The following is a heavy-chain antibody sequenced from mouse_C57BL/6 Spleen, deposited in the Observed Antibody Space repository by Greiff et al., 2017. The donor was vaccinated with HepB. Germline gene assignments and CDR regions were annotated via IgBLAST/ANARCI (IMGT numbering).Heavy chain of an antibody. CDR3: ARGGYYDYDGDFDV. Sequence: EVKVVESGGGLVKPGGSLKLSCAASGFTFSSYAMSWVRQTPEKRLEWVATISDGGSYTYYPDNVKGRFTISRDNAKNNLYLQMSHLKSEDTAMYYCARGGYYDYDGDFDVWGTGTTVTVSS. D-gene: IGHD2-4*01. CDR2: ISDGGSYT. V-gene: IGHV5-4*03. J-gene: IGHJ1*03. CDR1: GFTFSSYA.